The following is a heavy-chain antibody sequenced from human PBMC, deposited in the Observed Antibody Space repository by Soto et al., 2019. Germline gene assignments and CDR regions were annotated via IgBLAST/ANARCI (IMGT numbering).Heavy chain of an antibody. CDR1: GGSFSGYY. CDR3: AQLYGGGWYGGYYYGMDV. D-gene: IGHD6-19*01. V-gene: IGHV4-34*01. J-gene: IGHJ6*02. CDR2: INHSGGT. Sequence: SETLSLTCAVYGGSFSGYYWSWIRQPPGKGLEWIGEINHSGGTNYNPSLRSRVTISVDTSKNQFSLKLSSVTAADTAVYYCAQLYGGGWYGGYYYGMDVWGQGTTVTVSS.